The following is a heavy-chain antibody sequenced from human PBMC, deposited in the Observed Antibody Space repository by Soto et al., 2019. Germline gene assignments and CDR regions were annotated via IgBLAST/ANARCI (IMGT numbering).Heavy chain of an antibody. CDR2: TYYKSKWYY. CDR3: ARGSWDDVSGHYYLDV. D-gene: IGHD1-1*01. V-gene: IGHV6-1*01. Sequence: SQTLSLTCDISGDSVSSNSAGWNWFRQTPSRGLEWLGRTYYKSKWYYTYAASVKSPITVSPDPSKKQFSLQLTSVTPEDTAVYYCARGSWDDVSGHYYLDVWDKGTTVTVSS. J-gene: IGHJ6*03. CDR1: GDSVSSNSAG.